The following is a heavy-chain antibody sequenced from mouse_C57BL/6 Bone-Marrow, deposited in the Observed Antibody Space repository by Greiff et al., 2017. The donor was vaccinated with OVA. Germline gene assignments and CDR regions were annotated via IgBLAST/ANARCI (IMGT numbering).Heavy chain of an antibody. Sequence: EVQVVESGGDLVKPGGSLKLSCAASGFTFSSYGMSWVRQTPDKRLEWVATISSGGRYTYYPDSVKGRFTISRDNAKNTLYLQMSSLKSEDTAMYYCARQGYYGSSDDYWGQGTTLTVSS. CDR2: ISSGGRYT. J-gene: IGHJ2*01. V-gene: IGHV5-6*01. CDR1: GFTFSSYG. CDR3: ARQGYYGSSDDY. D-gene: IGHD1-1*01.